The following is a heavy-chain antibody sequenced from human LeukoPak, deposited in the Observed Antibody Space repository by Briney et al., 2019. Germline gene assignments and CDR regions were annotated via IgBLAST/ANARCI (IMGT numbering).Heavy chain of an antibody. CDR1: GFTFSSYS. J-gene: IGHJ3*02. D-gene: IGHD1-26*01. CDR3: ARLLGGATGIGAFDI. CDR2: ISSSSSYI. Sequence: PGGSLRLSCAASGFTFSSYSMNWVRQAPGKGLEWVSSISSSSSYIYYANSVKGRFTISRDNSKNTLYLQMGSLRAEDMAVYYCARLLGGATGIGAFDIWGQGTMVTVSS. V-gene: IGHV3-21*01.